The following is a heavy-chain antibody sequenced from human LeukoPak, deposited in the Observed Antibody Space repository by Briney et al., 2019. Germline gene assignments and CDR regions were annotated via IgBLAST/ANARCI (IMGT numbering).Heavy chain of an antibody. CDR2: ITSSTNV. CDR3: AGYNWFDP. D-gene: IGHD1-14*01. CDR1: GLSLSSNS. Sequence: GGPLSLSCEALGLSLSSNSMNWVRKAPGKGLEWVSSITSSTNVYYVDSVKGRFTISRDNAKNSLYLQMNSLRAEDTAVYYCAGYNWFDPWGQGTLVTVSS. J-gene: IGHJ5*02. V-gene: IGHV3-21*01.